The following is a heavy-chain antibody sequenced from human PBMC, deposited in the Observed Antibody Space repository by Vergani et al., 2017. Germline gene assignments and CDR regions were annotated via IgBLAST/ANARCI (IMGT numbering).Heavy chain of an antibody. D-gene: IGHD1-20*01. Sequence: EVQLVESGGGLVQPGGSLRLSCAASGFTFSSYSMNWVRQAPGKGLEWVSYISSSSSTIYYADSVKGRFTISRDNAKNSLYLQMNSLRAEDTAVYYCARDRWVGYNWNPASDYWGQGTLVTVSS. V-gene: IGHV3-48*01. CDR2: ISSSSSTI. J-gene: IGHJ4*02. CDR3: ARDRWVGYNWNPASDY. CDR1: GFTFSSYS.